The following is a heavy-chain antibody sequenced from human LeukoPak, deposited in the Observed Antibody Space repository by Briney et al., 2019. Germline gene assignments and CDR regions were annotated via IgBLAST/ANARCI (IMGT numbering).Heavy chain of an antibody. D-gene: IGHD1-7*01. CDR2: IYYSGST. J-gene: IGHJ5*02. Sequence: SETLSLTCTVSGGSINSYYWSWIRQPPGKGLEWIGYIYYSGSTNYNPSLKSRVTISVDTSKNQFSLKLSSVTAADTAVYYCARGTLNNWFDPWGQGTLVTVSS. CDR1: GGSINSYY. V-gene: IGHV4-59*01. CDR3: ARGTLNNWFDP.